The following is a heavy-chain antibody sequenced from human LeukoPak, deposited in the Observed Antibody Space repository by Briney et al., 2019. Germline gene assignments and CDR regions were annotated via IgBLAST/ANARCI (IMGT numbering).Heavy chain of an antibody. CDR2: MIHGGSP. V-gene: IGHV4-34*12. CDR1: GGSFSTDS. J-gene: IGHJ6*02. CDR3: ASRAAAGENYYYGMDV. D-gene: IGHD6-13*01. Sequence: SETLSLTCAVYGGSFSTDSWNWIRQSPEKGLEWIGEMIHGGSPNYNPSLKSRVTISVDTSKNQFSLKLSSVTAADTAVYYCASRAAAGENYYYGMDVWGQGTTVTVSS.